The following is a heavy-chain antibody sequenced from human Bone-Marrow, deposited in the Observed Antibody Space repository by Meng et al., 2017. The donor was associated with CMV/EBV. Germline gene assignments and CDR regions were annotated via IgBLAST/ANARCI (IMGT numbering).Heavy chain of an antibody. V-gene: IGHV1-2*02. CDR1: GYTFTGYY. Sequence: ASVKVSCKASGYTFTGYYMHWVRQAPGQGLEWMGWINPNSGGTNYAQKFQGRVTMTRDTSISTAYMELSRLRSDDTAVYCCARGSTRRYSSSHWFDPWGQGTLVTVPQ. D-gene: IGHD6-6*01. CDR3: ARGSTRRYSSSHWFDP. J-gene: IGHJ5*02. CDR2: INPNSGGT.